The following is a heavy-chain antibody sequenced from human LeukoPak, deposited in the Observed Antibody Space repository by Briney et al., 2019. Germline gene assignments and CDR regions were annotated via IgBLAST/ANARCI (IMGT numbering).Heavy chain of an antibody. CDR1: GFPFSPYW. D-gene: IGHD3-3*02. CDR3: ARVAKEEISQYMDV. V-gene: IGHV3-7*01. CDR2: IKQDGTEK. Sequence: GGSLRLSCEASGFPFSPYWMSWVRQAPGKGLEWVANIKQDGTEKYYVDSVKGRFTISSDNAKNSVHLQMNSLRAGDTAVYFCARVAKEEISQYMDVWGKGTTVTVSS. J-gene: IGHJ6*03.